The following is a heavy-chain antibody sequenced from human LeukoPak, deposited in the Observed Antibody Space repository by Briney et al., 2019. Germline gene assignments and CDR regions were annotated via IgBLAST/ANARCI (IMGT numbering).Heavy chain of an antibody. V-gene: IGHV4-39*02. CDR1: GGSISSSSYY. D-gene: IGHD3-22*01. Sequence: SETLSLTCTVSGGSISSSSYYWGWIRQPPGKGLEWIGSIYYSGSTYYNPSLKSRVTISVDTSKNQFSLKLSSVTAADTAVYYCAREWGLRTTYYYDSSGYYSAIFDYWGQGTLVTVSS. CDR3: AREWGLRTTYYYDSSGYYSAIFDY. J-gene: IGHJ4*02. CDR2: IYYSGST.